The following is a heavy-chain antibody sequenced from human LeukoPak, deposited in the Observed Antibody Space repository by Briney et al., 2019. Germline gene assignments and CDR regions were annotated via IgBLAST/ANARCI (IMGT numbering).Heavy chain of an antibody. V-gene: IGHV4-4*07. CDR1: GASVRGSY. CDR2: IYSSGSV. D-gene: IGHD7-27*01. J-gene: IGHJ4*02. Sequence: SETLSLTCSVSGASVRGSYWSWIRQPAGRGLEWIGRIYSSGSVNYNPPLKSRVTMSIDTSKNEFSLRMNSVTAADTAVYYCAREKIWALDYWGQGTLVTVSS. CDR3: AREKIWALDY.